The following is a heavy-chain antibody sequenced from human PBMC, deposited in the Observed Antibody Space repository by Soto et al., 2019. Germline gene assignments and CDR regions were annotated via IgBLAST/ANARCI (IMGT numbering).Heavy chain of an antibody. CDR1: GFTLSSYA. V-gene: IGHV3-30-3*01. J-gene: IGHJ6*02. CDR3: ARDSFPTTTKGHGVYLYYGVDV. Sequence: QVQLVESGGGVVQSGRSLRLSCAASGFTLSSYAMHWVRQAPGKGLEWVAVISYDGSNKYYADSVKGRFTISRDNSKNTLDLQMNSLRAEDTAVFYCARDSFPTTTKGHGVYLYYGVDVWGQGTTVIVSS. D-gene: IGHD4-4*01. CDR2: ISYDGSNK.